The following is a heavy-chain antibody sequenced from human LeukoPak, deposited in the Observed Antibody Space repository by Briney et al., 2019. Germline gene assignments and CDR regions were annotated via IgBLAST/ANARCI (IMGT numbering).Heavy chain of an antibody. D-gene: IGHD2/OR15-2a*01. V-gene: IGHV3-7*01. CDR1: GFTFRSYW. Sequence: TGGSLRLSCAASGFTFRSYWMSWVRQAPRKGLEWLGHINQEASGTDHADSVKGRFTISRDNARNLLYLHMSSLRAEDTAVYYCAKYLSRAFDSWGQGILVSVSS. J-gene: IGHJ4*02. CDR2: INQEASGT. CDR3: AKYLSRAFDS.